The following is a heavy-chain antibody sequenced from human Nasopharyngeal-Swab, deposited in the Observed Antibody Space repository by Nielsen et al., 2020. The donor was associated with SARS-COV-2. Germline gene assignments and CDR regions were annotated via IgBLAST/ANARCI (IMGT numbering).Heavy chain of an antibody. J-gene: IGHJ4*02. V-gene: IGHV4-34*01. Sequence: LSCAVYGGSFSDYYWSWIRQPPGKGLEWIGEINHSGSTNYNPSLKSRVTISVDTSKNQFSLKLSSVTAADTAVYYCARGGRGVYAILSPIDYWGQGTLVTVSS. CDR3: ARGGRGVYAILSPIDY. CDR1: GGSFSDYY. D-gene: IGHD2-8*01. CDR2: INHSGST.